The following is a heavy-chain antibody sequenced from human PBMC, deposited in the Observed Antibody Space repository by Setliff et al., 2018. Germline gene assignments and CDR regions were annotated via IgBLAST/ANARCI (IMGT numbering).Heavy chain of an antibody. CDR1: GYTFNNYG. CDR3: ARINFYVSSGYYYAPDF. Sequence: ASVKVSCKASGYTFNNYGTTWVRQAPGQGLEWMGWINNYSFKTTYPQKFLDRVTVTTDTSATTAYMELKNLRSDDTAVYYCARINFYVSSGYYYAPDFWSQGTLVTVSS. J-gene: IGHJ4*02. D-gene: IGHD3-22*01. CDR2: INNYSFKT. V-gene: IGHV1-18*01.